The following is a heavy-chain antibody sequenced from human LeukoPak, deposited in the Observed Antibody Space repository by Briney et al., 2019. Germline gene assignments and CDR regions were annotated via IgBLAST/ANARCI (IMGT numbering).Heavy chain of an antibody. D-gene: IGHD1-1*01. CDR3: AGGTGMDV. J-gene: IGHJ6*02. V-gene: IGHV3-23*01. CDR1: GFTFSTFA. Sequence: GGSLRLSCAASGFTFSTFAMSWVRQAPGKGLEWVSGIIENGYDKYYADSVKGRFTISRDNSKNTLYLQMNSLGADDTAVYYCAGGTGMDVWGQGTTVTVSS. CDR2: IIENGYDK.